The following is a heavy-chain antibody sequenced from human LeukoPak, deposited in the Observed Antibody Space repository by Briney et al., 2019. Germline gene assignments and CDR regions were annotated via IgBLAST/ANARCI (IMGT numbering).Heavy chain of an antibody. CDR3: AGTNYYGSGSAEYFQH. J-gene: IGHJ1*01. Sequence: PGGSLRLSCAASGFTFSSYEMNWVRQAPGKGLEWDSYISTSGRSIYYADSVKGRFTISRDNPKNSLYLQMNGLRAEDTAVYYCAGTNYYGSGSAEYFQHWGQGTLVTVSS. D-gene: IGHD3-10*01. CDR2: ISTSGRSI. CDR1: GFTFSSYE. V-gene: IGHV3-48*03.